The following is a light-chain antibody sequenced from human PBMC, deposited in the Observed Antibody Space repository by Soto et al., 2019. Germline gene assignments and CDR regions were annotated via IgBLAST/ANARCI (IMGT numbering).Light chain of an antibody. V-gene: IGLV2-11*01. CDR1: SSDVGDYKY. CDR2: DVT. CDR3: CSYADNYPAV. Sequence: QSALTQPRSLSGSPGQSVTITCTGTSSDVGDYKYVSWDQQHSGKAPKFIIYDVTERPSGVPDRLCASKSGDTAPLTISGLQDADKADYDCCSYADNYPAVVGGGTQLTVL. J-gene: IGLJ7*01.